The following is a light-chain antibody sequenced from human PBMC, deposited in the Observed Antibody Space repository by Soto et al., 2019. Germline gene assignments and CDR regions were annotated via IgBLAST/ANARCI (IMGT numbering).Light chain of an antibody. Sequence: EIVLTQSPATLSLSTGERATLSCMASHSVSSYLAWYQQKPGQAPRLLIYGASSRATGIPDRFSGSGSGTDFTLTTSRLEPEDFAVYYCQQYGSSPWTFCQGTKVDIK. CDR2: GAS. V-gene: IGKV3-20*01. J-gene: IGKJ1*01. CDR1: HSVSSY. CDR3: QQYGSSPWT.